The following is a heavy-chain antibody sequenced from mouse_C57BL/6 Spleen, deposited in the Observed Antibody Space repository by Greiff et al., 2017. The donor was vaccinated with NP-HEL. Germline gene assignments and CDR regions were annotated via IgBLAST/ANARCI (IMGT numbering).Heavy chain of an antibody. CDR3: ARDARRAMDY. V-gene: IGHV5-17*01. Sequence: DVMLVESGGGLVKPGGSLKLSCAASGFTFSDYGMHWVRQAPEKGLEWVAYISSGSSTIYYADTVKGRFTISRDNAKNTLFLQMTSLRSEDTAMYYCARDARRAMDYWGQGTSVTVSS. J-gene: IGHJ4*01. CDR1: GFTFSDYG. CDR2: ISSGSSTI.